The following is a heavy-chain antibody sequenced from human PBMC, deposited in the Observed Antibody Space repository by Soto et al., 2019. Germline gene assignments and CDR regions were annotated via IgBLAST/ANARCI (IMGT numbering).Heavy chain of an antibody. D-gene: IGHD1-26*01. CDR2: ISSSGSTI. Sequence: GGSLRLSCAASGFTFSSYEMNWVRQAPGKGLEWVSYISSSGSTIYYADSVKGRFTISRDNAKNSLYLQMNSLRAEDTAVYYCARGPSKSGSYFGPDAFDIWGQGTMVTVSS. J-gene: IGHJ3*02. CDR3: ARGPSKSGSYFGPDAFDI. V-gene: IGHV3-48*03. CDR1: GFTFSSYE.